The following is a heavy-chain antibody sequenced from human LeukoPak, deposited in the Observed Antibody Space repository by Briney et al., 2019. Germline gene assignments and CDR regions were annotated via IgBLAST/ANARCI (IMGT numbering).Heavy chain of an antibody. D-gene: IGHD3-22*01. J-gene: IGHJ4*02. CDR3: ARDLSGSAYSDY. V-gene: IGHV1-2*06. CDR2: INPNNGGT. CDR1: GYTFTNFY. Sequence: GASVTVSFTASGYTFTNFYVHWVRQAPGQGREGMGRINPNNGGTSYAQEFQGRVTMTRDKSINTDYMEMSRLRSDDTAIYYCARDLSGSAYSDYWGQGTLVTVSS.